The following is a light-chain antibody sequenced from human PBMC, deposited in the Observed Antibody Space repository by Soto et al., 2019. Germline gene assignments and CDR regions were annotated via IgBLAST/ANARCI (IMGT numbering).Light chain of an antibody. CDR1: QSIGRY. Sequence: DIPMTQTPSSLSAFVRDRVTITCRASQSIGRYLNWYQQKPGKAPKLLIYDASSLQGGVPSRFSGSISGTGFTLTITSLQPEDSATYYCQQTFNTPWTFGQGTKVEIK. J-gene: IGKJ1*01. CDR2: DAS. CDR3: QQTFNTPWT. V-gene: IGKV1-39*01.